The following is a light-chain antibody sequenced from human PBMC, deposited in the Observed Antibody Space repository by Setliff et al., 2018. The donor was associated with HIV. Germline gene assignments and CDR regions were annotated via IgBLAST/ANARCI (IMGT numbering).Light chain of an antibody. Sequence: QSALAQPASVSGSPGQSITISCTGTSNDFGSYDYVSWYQHQPGKVPKLMIYEVSNRPSGVSDRFSGSKSGNTASLTISGLQTEGEADYYCCSYTTSITYVFGTGTKVTVL. J-gene: IGLJ1*01. CDR1: SNDFGSYDY. CDR3: CSYTTSITYV. CDR2: EVS. V-gene: IGLV2-14*01.